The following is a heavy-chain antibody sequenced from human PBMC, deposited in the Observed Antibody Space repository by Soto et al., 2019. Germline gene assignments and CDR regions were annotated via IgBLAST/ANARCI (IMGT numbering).Heavy chain of an antibody. CDR2: VSYDGSNK. CDR3: ARDFTIFGVDDLDY. CDR1: GFTFNGFA. Sequence: QVQLVESGGDVVQPGTSLRLSCAASGFTFNGFAMHWVRQAPGKGLEWVAVVSYDGSNKYYADSVKDRFTISRDNSKNTLYLQMNSLRAEDTAVYYCARDFTIFGVDDLDYWGQGALVTVSS. J-gene: IGHJ4*02. V-gene: IGHV3-30-3*01. D-gene: IGHD3-3*01.